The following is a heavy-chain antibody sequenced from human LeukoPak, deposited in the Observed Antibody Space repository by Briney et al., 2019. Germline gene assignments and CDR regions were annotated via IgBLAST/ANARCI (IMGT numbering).Heavy chain of an antibody. D-gene: IGHD6-13*01. J-gene: IGHJ5*02. V-gene: IGHV4-34*01. CDR1: GGSFSGYY. CDR3: ARGVLVRGWFDP. CDR2: INHSGST. Sequence: SETLSLTCAVYGGSFSGYYWSWIRQPPGKGLEWIGEINHSGSTNYNPSLKSRVTISVDTSKNQFSLKLSSVTAADTAVYYCARGVLVRGWFDPWGQGTLVTVSS.